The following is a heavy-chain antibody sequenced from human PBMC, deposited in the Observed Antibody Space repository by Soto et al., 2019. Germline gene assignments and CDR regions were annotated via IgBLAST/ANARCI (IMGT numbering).Heavy chain of an antibody. CDR1: GFTFSSYG. V-gene: IGHV3-21*01. J-gene: IGHJ3*02. CDR3: SRLYCRGGSCYSGDAFDI. D-gene: IGHD2-15*01. CDR2: ISTSTSSI. Sequence: PGGSLRLSCAASGFTFSSYGMNWVRQAPGKGLERVSSISTSTSSIYYADSVKGRITISSANDKNSSYLQMNSLRAEDTAEYYCSRLYCRGGSCYSGDAFDIWGQGTMVTVSS.